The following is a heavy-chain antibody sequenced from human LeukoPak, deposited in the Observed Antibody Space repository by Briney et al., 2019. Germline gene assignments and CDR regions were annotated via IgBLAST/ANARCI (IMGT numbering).Heavy chain of an antibody. CDR2: IYYSGST. D-gene: IGHD6-6*01. CDR3: ARVGSSSPGVWYGMDV. V-gene: IGHV4-59*01. J-gene: IGHJ6*02. CDR1: GXSISSYY. Sequence: PSETLSLTCTVSGXSISSYYWSWIRQPPGKGLEWIGYIYYSGSTNYNPSLKSRVTISVDTSKNQFSLKLSSVTAADMAVYYCARVGSSSPGVWYGMDVWGQGTTVTVSS.